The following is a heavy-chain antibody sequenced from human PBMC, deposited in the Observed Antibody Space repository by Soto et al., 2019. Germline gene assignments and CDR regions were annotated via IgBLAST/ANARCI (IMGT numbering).Heavy chain of an antibody. Sequence: EVQLLESGGGSVQPGGSLRLSCAASGFTFSSYGMSWVRQAPGKGLEWVSAISGSGGSTYYADSVKGRFTISRDNSKHTLYLQMSSLRAEDTAVYYCAKSLSVGATSPFVYWGQGTLVTVSS. J-gene: IGHJ4*02. CDR2: ISGSGGST. D-gene: IGHD1-26*01. V-gene: IGHV3-23*01. CDR1: GFTFSSYG. CDR3: AKSLSVGATSPFVY.